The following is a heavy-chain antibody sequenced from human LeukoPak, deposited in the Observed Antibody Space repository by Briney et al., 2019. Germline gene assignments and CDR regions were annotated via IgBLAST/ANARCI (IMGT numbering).Heavy chain of an antibody. CDR3: AKASGGQQLTRPSYYFDY. V-gene: IGHV3-23*01. Sequence: GGSLRLSCAASGFTFSSYAMSWVRQAPGKGLEWVSAISGSGGSTYYADSVKGRFTISRDNSKNTLYLQMNSLRAEDTAVYYCAKASGGQQLTRPSYYFDYWGQGTLVTVSS. D-gene: IGHD6-13*01. CDR1: GFTFSSYA. J-gene: IGHJ4*02. CDR2: ISGSGGST.